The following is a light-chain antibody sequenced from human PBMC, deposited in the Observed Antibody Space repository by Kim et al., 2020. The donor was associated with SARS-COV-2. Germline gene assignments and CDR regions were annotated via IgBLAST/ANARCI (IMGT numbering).Light chain of an antibody. CDR2: GAS. V-gene: IGKV3-15*01. CDR1: QSVGSR. CDR3: QQYEKWPPDT. J-gene: IGKJ2*01. Sequence: VSPGERGTLTCRASQSVGSRLAWYQQKPGQAPRLLIYGASSRATGIPDRFSGSGSGTDFTLTVSGLQSEDFAVYYCQQYEKWPPDTFGQGTKLKI.